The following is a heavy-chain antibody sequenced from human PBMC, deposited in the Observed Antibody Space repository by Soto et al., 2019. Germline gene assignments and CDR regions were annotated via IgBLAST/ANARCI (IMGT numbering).Heavy chain of an antibody. CDR1: GFSFSGSW. Sequence: GGSLRLSCAASGFSFSGSWMNWVRQTPGRGLEWVANIKPDGTEKNYVDSVKGRFTISRDNAKNSLYLQMNSLRAEDTAVYYCARDDLISYNTNSWASRFDPWGQGALVTVSS. CDR3: ARDDLISYNTNSWASRFDP. J-gene: IGHJ5*02. CDR2: IKPDGTEK. V-gene: IGHV3-7*05. D-gene: IGHD1-20*01.